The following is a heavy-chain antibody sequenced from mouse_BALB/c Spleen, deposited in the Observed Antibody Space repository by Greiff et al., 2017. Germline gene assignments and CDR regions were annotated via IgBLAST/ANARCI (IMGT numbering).Heavy chain of an antibody. J-gene: IGHJ2*01. V-gene: IGHV5-17*02. CDR2: ISSGSSTI. Sequence: EVMLVESGGGLVQPGGSRKLSCAASGFTFSSFGMHWVRQAPEKGLEWVAYISSGSSTIYYADTVKGRFTISRDNPKNTLFLQMTSLRSEDTAMYYCARDYYPDYWGQGTTLTVSS. CDR3: ARDYYPDY. CDR1: GFTFSSFG.